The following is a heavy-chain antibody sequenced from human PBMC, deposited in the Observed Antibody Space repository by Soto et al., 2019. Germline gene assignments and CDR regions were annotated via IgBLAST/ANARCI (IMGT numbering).Heavy chain of an antibody. Sequence: SETLSLTCAVSGGSISSGGYSWSWIRQPPGKGLEWIGYIYHSGSTYYNPSLKSRVTISVDRSKNQFSLKLSSVTAADTAVYYCARAGFAWGSGADYWGQGTLVTVSS. V-gene: IGHV4-30-2*01. CDR3: ARAGFAWGSGADY. CDR2: IYHSGST. J-gene: IGHJ4*02. CDR1: GGSISSGGYS. D-gene: IGHD3-16*01.